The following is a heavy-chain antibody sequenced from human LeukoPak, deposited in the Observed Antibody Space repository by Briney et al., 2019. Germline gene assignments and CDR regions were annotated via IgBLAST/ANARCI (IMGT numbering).Heavy chain of an antibody. V-gene: IGHV4-61*02. Sequence: SETLSLTCTVSGGSISSGSYHWSWIRQPAGKGLEWIGRIYPSGSTNYNPSLKSRVTISVDTSKNQFSLKLSSVTAADTAVYFCARGPYSYDSSGAFDIWGQGTMVTVSS. D-gene: IGHD3-22*01. CDR2: IYPSGST. J-gene: IGHJ3*02. CDR3: ARGPYSYDSSGAFDI. CDR1: GGSISSGSYH.